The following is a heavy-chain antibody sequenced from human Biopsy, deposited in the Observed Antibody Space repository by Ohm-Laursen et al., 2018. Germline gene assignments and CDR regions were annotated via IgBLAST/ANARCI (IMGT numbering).Heavy chain of an antibody. V-gene: IGHV1-2*02. CDR1: GYTFTDYS. Sequence: ASVKVSCKASGYTFTDYSLHWVRQAPGQGLEWMGWVNPNSGATNYAQKFQGRVTMTSDTSISTAYIELRRLISDDTAVYFCARDRMVTIITLVRVDTFDIWGQGTLVSVSS. CDR2: VNPNSGAT. CDR3: ARDRMVTIITLVRVDTFDI. J-gene: IGHJ3*02. D-gene: IGHD3-10*01.